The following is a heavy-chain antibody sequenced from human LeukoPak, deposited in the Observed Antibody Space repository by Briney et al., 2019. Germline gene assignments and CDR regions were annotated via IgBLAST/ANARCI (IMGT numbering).Heavy chain of an antibody. CDR1: GFILSTHG. D-gene: IGHD1-26*01. V-gene: IGHV3-33*01. CDR3: ARDLSFGSLDF. Sequence: GGCLRLSCAASGFILSTHGMHWVRRAPGKGLEWVAGMWYDGSREDYADSVKGRFTISRDMSKNTLNLQMNSLRVEDTAMFYCARDLSFGSLDFRGQGTLVTVSS. CDR2: MWYDGSRE. J-gene: IGHJ4*02.